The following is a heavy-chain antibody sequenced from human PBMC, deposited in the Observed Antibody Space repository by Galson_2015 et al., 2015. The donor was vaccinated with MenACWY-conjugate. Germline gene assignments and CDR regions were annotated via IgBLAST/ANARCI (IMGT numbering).Heavy chain of an antibody. D-gene: IGHD2-2*01. J-gene: IGHJ4*02. V-gene: IGHV3-23*01. CDR2: ISGSGGST. CDR1: GFTFSSYA. CDR3: AKDIVVVPAAPRSEYFDY. Sequence: SLRLSCAASGFTFSSYAMSWVRQAPGKGLEWVSAISGSGGSTYYADSVKGRFTISRDNSKNTLYLQMNSLRAEDTAVYYCAKDIVVVPAAPRSEYFDYWGQGTLVTVSS.